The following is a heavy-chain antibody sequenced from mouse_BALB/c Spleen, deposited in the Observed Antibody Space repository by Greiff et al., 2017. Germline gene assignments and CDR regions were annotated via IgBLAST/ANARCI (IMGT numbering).Heavy chain of an antibody. Sequence: EVQGVESGGGLVQPGGSRKLSCAASGFTFSDYGMAWVRQAPGKGPEWVAFISNLAYSIYYADTVTGRFTISRENAKNTLYLEMSSLRSEDTAMYYCARDWGYDGYHYLDYWGQGTTLTVSS. J-gene: IGHJ2*01. CDR3: ARDWGYDGYHYLDY. CDR1: GFTFSDYG. V-gene: IGHV5-15*02. D-gene: IGHD2-3*01. CDR2: ISNLAYSI.